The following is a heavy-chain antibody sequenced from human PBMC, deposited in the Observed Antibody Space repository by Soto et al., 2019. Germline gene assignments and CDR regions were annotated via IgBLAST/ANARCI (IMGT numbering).Heavy chain of an antibody. V-gene: IGHV4-34*01. CDR3: ARDLRYGDFESYGMEV. D-gene: IGHD4-17*01. J-gene: IGHJ6*02. CDR1: GGSFSGYY. CDR2: INHSGST. Sequence: PSETLSLTCAVYGGSFSGYYWSWIRQPPGKGLEWIGEINHSGSTNYNPSLKSRVTISVDTSKNQFSLKLSSVTAADTAVYYCARDLRYGDFESYGMEVWGQGTTVTVS.